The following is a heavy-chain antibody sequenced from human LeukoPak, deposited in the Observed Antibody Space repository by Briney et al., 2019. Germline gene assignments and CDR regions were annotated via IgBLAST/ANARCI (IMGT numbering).Heavy chain of an antibody. CDR3: ARSGYDFWFDP. J-gene: IGHJ5*02. CDR2: INHSGST. Sequence: SETLSLTCAVYGGSFSGYYWSWIRQPPGKGLEWIGEINHSGSTNYNLSLKSRVTISVDTSKNQFSLKLSSVTAADTAVYYCARSGYDFWFDPWGQGTLVTVSS. D-gene: IGHD5-12*01. CDR1: GGSFSGYY. V-gene: IGHV4-34*01.